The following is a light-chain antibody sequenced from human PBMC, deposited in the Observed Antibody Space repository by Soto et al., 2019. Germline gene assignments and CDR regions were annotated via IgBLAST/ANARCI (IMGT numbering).Light chain of an antibody. Sequence: DIQLTQTPSTLSASIGDRVTITCRASQSLSGWLAWYQQTPGKAPKLLISDAFRLESGVPSRFRGSGSGTEFSLTISSLQPGDSATFCCQQYASYPWTFGRGTKV. CDR2: DAF. CDR3: QQYASYPWT. CDR1: QSLSGW. J-gene: IGKJ1*01. V-gene: IGKV1-5*01.